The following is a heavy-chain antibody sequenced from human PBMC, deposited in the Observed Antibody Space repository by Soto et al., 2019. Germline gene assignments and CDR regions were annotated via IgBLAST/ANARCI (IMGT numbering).Heavy chain of an antibody. CDR3: AREDSNGYYYFDS. V-gene: IGHV6-1*01. CDR1: GDSVSSNSAT. Sequence: SQTLSLTCAISGDSVSSNSATWDWLRQSPSRGLEWLGRTYYRSKWNNDYAASVVSRITINPDASKNHFSLKLASVTAADTAVYYCAREDSNGYYYFDSWGQGTLVTVSS. D-gene: IGHD3-22*01. CDR2: TYYRSKWNN. J-gene: IGHJ4*02.